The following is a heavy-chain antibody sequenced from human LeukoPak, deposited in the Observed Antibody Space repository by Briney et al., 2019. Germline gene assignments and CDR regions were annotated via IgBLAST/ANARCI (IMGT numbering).Heavy chain of an antibody. CDR2: ISSNGGST. V-gene: IGHV3-64*01. Sequence: GGSLRLSCAASGFTFSSYAMHWVRQAPGKGLEYVSAISSNGGSTYYANSVKGRFTISRDNSKNTLYLQMGSLRAEYMAVYYCARDAYSSSWYERVYNWFDPWGQGTLVTVSS. D-gene: IGHD6-13*01. J-gene: IGHJ5*02. CDR1: GFTFSSYA. CDR3: ARDAYSSSWYERVYNWFDP.